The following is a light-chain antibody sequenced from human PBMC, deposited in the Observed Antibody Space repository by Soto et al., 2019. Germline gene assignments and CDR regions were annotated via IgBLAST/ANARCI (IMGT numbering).Light chain of an antibody. CDR2: AAS. CDR1: QDISNW. CDR3: QQARRFPTT. Sequence: DIQMTQSPSSVSASVGDRVTISCRASQDISNWLAWYQQKPGEAPKFLIYAASNLQSGVPSKFSVSGSGTDFTLTISSLQPEDFAVYYCQQARRFPTTFGQGTRLEIK. V-gene: IGKV1-12*01. J-gene: IGKJ5*01.